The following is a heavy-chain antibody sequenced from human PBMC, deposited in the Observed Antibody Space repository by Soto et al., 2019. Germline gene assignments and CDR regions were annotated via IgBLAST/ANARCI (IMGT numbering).Heavy chain of an antibody. CDR2: INAGNGNT. Sequence: ASVKVSCKASGYTFTNYAMHWVRQAPGQRLEWMGWINAGNGNTKYSQKFQGRVTITRDTSASTAYMELSSLRSEDTAVYYCARDPYHVLMVNAPHVYGMDVWGHGTTVTVCS. CDR3: ARDPYHVLMVNAPHVYGMDV. CDR1: GYTFTNYA. D-gene: IGHD2-8*01. V-gene: IGHV1-3*01. J-gene: IGHJ6*02.